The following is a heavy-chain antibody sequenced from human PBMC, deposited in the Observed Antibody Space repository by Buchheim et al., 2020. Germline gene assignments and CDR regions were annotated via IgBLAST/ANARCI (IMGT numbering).Heavy chain of an antibody. CDR2: IKGDESET. CDR1: GFTFSGHW. D-gene: IGHD1/OR15-1a*01. V-gene: IGHV3-74*01. CDR3: ARGHSPGNNLYFQE. Sequence: EVQLVESGGGLVQPGGSLRLSCEASGFTFSGHWMHWVRQVPGKGLVWVSRIKGDESETSYADSVKGRFTISRDNAKNTLFLQMNSLRPEDTAVYFCARGHSPGNNLYFQEWGLGTL. J-gene: IGHJ1*01.